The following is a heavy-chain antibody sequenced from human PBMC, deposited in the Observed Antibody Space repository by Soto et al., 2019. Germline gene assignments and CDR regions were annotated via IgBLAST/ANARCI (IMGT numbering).Heavy chain of an antibody. D-gene: IGHD1-1*01. CDR2: IFYSGTT. V-gene: IGHV4-30-4*01. Sequence: SETLSLTCTVAGDSISSADYYWSWIRQTPGKGLEWIGHIFYSGTTYYNPSLKSRLTISVDTSKNHFSLRLTSVTAADTAVYYCARDLWVEPELYYYGMDVWGQGTTVTVSS. CDR1: GDSISSADYY. J-gene: IGHJ6*02. CDR3: ARDLWVEPELYYYGMDV.